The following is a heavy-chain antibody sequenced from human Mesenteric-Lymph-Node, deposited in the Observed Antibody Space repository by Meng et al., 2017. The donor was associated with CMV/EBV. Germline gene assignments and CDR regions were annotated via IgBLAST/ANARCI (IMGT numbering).Heavy chain of an antibody. CDR3: AKDFTGQLILLYYGLDV. CDR1: GFTFSSYG. J-gene: IGHJ6*02. D-gene: IGHD2-15*01. Sequence: GESLKISCAASGFTFSSYGMHWVRQAPGKGLEWVACISYDRSNRYYADSVKGRFTISRDNSKNTLYLQMNGLRAEDTAVYYCAKDFTGQLILLYYGLDVWGQGTTVTVSS. CDR2: ISYDRSNR. V-gene: IGHV3-30*02.